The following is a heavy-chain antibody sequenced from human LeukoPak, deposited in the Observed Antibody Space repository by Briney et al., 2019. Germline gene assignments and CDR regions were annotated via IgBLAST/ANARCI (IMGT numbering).Heavy chain of an antibody. J-gene: IGHJ4*02. V-gene: IGHV3-66*01. CDR2: IYSGGST. Sequence: GGSLRLSCAASGFTVSSNYVSWVRQAPGKGLEWVSVIYSGGSTYYADSVKGRFTISRDNSKNTLYLQMNSLRAEDTAVYYCARNGYSSGWYISYWGQGTLVTVSS. CDR3: ARNGYSSGWYISY. CDR1: GFTVSSNY. D-gene: IGHD6-19*01.